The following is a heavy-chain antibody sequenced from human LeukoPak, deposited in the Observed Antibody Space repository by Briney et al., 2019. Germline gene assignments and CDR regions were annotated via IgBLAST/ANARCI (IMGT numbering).Heavy chain of an antibody. CDR1: GFTVSSTY. V-gene: IGHV3-53*01. Sequence: PGGSLRLSCAASGFTVSSTYMSWVRQAPGKGLEWVSIIYSAGSTYYADSVKGRFTISRDNSKNTLYLQMNSLRAADTAVYYCAKGHCTNGICWLDWGQGTLVTVSS. CDR2: IYSAGST. J-gene: IGHJ4*02. CDR3: AKGHCTNGICWLD. D-gene: IGHD2-8*01.